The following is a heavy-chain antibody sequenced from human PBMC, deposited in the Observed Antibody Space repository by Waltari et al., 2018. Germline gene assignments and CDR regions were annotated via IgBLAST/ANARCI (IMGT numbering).Heavy chain of an antibody. Sequence: QVQLQQWGAGLLKPSETLSLTCAVYGGSFSGYYWSWIRQPPGKGLEWIGEINHSGSTNYNPSLKSRVTISVDTSKNQFSLKLSSVTAADTAVYYCARGRVTIFGVVITAFDYWGQGTLVTVSS. V-gene: IGHV4-34*01. CDR1: GGSFSGYY. J-gene: IGHJ4*02. CDR2: INHSGST. D-gene: IGHD3-3*01. CDR3: ARGRVTIFGVVITAFDY.